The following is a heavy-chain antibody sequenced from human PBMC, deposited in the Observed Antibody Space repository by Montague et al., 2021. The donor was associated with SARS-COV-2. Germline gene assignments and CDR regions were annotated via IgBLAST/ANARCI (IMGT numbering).Heavy chain of an antibody. CDR1: GFSLSTSGMC. Sequence: PALVKPTQTLTLTCTFSGFSLSTSGMCVSWIRQPPGKALEWLARIDWDDDKYYSTSLKIRLTISKDTSKNQVALTMTNMDPVDTATYYCAREIAAAPDYWGQGTLVTVSS. CDR3: AREIAAAPDY. V-gene: IGHV2-70*11. CDR2: IDWDDDK. D-gene: IGHD6-13*01. J-gene: IGHJ4*02.